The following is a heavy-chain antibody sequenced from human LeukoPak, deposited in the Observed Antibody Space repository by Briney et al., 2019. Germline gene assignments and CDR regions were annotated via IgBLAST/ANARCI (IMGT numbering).Heavy chain of an antibody. Sequence: SETLSLTCTVSGGSISNYYLSWIRQPAGKGLEWIGRISASGNTNYNPSLKSRVTISVDTSMNLFAQKLSSVTAADTAVYYCARQRVANAIDYWGQGTLVTVSS. CDR2: ISASGNT. CDR1: GGSISNYY. V-gene: IGHV4-4*07. CDR3: ARQRVANAIDY. J-gene: IGHJ4*02.